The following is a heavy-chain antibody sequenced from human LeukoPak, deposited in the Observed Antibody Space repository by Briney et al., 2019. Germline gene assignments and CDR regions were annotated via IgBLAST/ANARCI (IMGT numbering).Heavy chain of an antibody. CDR1: GGSISSGGYS. CDR3: ASGVYSYGFFDY. J-gene: IGHJ4*02. D-gene: IGHD5-18*01. V-gene: IGHV4-30-2*01. Sequence: PSETLSLTCAVSGGSISSGGYSWSWIRQPPGKGLEWIGYIYHSGSTYYNPSLKSRVTISVDRSKNQFSLKLSSVTAADTAVYYCASGVYSYGFFDYWGQGTLVTVSS. CDR2: IYHSGST.